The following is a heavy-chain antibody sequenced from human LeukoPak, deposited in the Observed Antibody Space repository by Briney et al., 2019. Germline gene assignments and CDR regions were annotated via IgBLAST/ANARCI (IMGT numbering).Heavy chain of an antibody. CDR2: ISAYNGNT. V-gene: IGHV1-18*04. J-gene: IGHJ6*03. CDR3: ARSPIARVASTTPHYMDV. D-gene: IGHD5-12*01. CDR1: GYTFTGYY. Sequence: ASVKVSCKASGYTFTGYYMHWVRQAPGQGLEWMGWISAYNGNTNYAQKFQGRVTLTTDTSMSTGYMELRSLRSDDTAVYYCARSPIARVASTTPHYMDVWAKGTTVTISS.